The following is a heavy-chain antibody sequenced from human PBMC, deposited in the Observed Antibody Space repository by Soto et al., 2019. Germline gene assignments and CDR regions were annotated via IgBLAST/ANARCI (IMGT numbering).Heavy chain of an antibody. D-gene: IGHD1-1*01. CDR3: ARQNLPQLVH. CDR1: GYDFARNW. CDR2: IDPSDSYT. Sequence: LGESLKISCKGSGYDFARNWITWVRQMPGKGLEWMGRIDPSDSYTNYNPSLQGHVTISVDTSINTAYLQWRGLEASDTAMYYCARQNLPQLVHWGHGTLVTVSS. V-gene: IGHV5-10-1*01. J-gene: IGHJ4*01.